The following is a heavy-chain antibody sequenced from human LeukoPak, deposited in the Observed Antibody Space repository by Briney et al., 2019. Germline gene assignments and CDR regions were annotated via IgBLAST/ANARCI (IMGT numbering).Heavy chain of an antibody. CDR3: ARGIYGDYLTEPLYYYYYMDV. CDR2: MNPNSGNT. V-gene: IGHV1-8*03. D-gene: IGHD4-17*01. CDR1: GYTFTSYD. J-gene: IGHJ6*03. Sequence: ASVKVSCKASGYTFTSYDINWVRQATGQGLEWMGWMNPNSGNTGYAQKFQGRVTITRNTSISTAYMELSSLRSEDTAVYYCARGIYGDYLTEPLYYYYYMDVWGKGTTVTVSS.